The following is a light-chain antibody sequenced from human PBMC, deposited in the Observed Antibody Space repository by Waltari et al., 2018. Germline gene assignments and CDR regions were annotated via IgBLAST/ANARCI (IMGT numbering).Light chain of an antibody. J-gene: IGKJ4*01. CDR3: QKYSSSPLT. CDR1: QSVSSN. CDR2: GAS. Sequence: LTQSPATLSLSPGERATFSCRASQSVSSNLAWHQQKPGQAPRLLIYGASRRATDIPDRFSGSGSGTEFTLTISSLEPEDFAVYYCQKYSSSPLTFGGGTKVEI. V-gene: IGKV3-20*01.